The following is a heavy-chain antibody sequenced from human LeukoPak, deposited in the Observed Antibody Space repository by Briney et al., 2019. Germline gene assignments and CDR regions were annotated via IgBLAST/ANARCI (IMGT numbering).Heavy chain of an antibody. CDR1: GFTFSSYT. CDR2: IGYSGGST. J-gene: IGHJ4*02. V-gene: IGHV3-23*01. D-gene: IGHD5-12*01. CDR3: ARGRHSGYDYILDY. Sequence: PGGSLRLSCAASGFTFSSYTMSWVRQAPGKGLEWVSVIGYSGGSTYYADSVKGRFTISRDNSKNTLSLQMNSLRAEDTAVYYCARGRHSGYDYILDYWGQGTLVTVSS.